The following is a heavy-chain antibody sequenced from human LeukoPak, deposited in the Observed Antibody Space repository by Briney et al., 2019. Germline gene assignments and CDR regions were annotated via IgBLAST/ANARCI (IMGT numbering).Heavy chain of an antibody. CDR2: ISAYNGNT. D-gene: IGHD2-2*02. CDR1: GYTFTSYG. J-gene: IGHJ4*02. CDR3: GREYCSSTSCYMPDY. Sequence: ASVKVSCKASGYTFTSYGISWVRQAPGQGLEWMGWISAYNGNTNYAQKFQGRVTMTTDTSTNTAYMELRSLTSDDTAVYYCGREYCSSTSCYMPDYWGQGTLVTVSS. V-gene: IGHV1-18*01.